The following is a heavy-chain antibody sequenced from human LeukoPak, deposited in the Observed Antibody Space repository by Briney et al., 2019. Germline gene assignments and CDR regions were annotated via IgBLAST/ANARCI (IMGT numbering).Heavy chain of an antibody. CDR3: ATPNSGYSSGWPLQH. J-gene: IGHJ1*01. D-gene: IGHD6-19*01. CDR2: ISAYNGDT. Sequence: ASVKVSCKASDYTFTSYGISWVRQAPGQGLEWMGWISAYNGDTNYAQKLQGRVTMTTDTSTSTAYMELRSLRSDDTAVYYCATPNSGYSSGWPLQHWGQGTLVTVSS. CDR1: DYTFTSYG. V-gene: IGHV1-18*01.